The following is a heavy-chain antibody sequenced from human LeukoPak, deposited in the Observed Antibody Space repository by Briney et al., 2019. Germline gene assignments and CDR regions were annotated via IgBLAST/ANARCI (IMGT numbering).Heavy chain of an antibody. CDR1: GGSISSSSYY. D-gene: IGHD6-19*01. CDR2: IYYSGST. CDR3: ARLVGSGWFDY. J-gene: IGHJ4*02. V-gene: IGHV4-39*01. Sequence: SETLSLTCTVSGGSISSSSYYWGWIRQPPGKGLEWIGSIYYSGSTHYNPSLKSRVTISVDTSKNQFSLKLSSVTAADTAVYYCARLVGSGWFDYWGQGTLVTISS.